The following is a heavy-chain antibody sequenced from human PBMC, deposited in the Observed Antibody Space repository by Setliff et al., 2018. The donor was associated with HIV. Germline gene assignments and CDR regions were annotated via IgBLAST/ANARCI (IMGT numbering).Heavy chain of an antibody. CDR3: ARELQWSRDSGREEDY. CDR1: GFIFSSYT. Sequence: GSLRLSCADSGFIFSSYTMHWVRQAPGKGLEWVSVISYDGSNTYYADSVKGRFTISRDNSKNTLYLQMNSLRAEDTAVYYCARELQWSRDSGREEDYWGQGTLVTVSS. V-gene: IGHV3-30*04. CDR2: ISYDGSNT. D-gene: IGHD1-26*01. J-gene: IGHJ4*02.